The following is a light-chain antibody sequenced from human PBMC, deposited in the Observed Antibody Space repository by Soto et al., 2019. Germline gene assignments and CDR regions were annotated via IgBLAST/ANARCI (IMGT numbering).Light chain of an antibody. Sequence: EIVWTQSPGTLSLSPGERATLSWRASQSVSSYLAWYQQKPGQAPRLLIYDASNRAGGIPARLGGSGGRADFTLTSSRKEPEDFAVYYCQQHSNWLTFGQGTKVDIK. V-gene: IGKV3-11*01. J-gene: IGKJ1*01. CDR2: DAS. CDR3: QQHSNWLT. CDR1: QSVSSY.